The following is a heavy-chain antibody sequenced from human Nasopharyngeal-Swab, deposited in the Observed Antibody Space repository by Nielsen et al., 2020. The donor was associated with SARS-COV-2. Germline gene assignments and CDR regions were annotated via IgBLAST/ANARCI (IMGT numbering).Heavy chain of an antibody. CDR3: AKDGREQQLVPDFWYFDL. V-gene: IGHV3-33*06. CDR2: IWYDGSNK. CDR1: GFTFSSYG. D-gene: IGHD6-13*01. J-gene: IGHJ2*01. Sequence: GESLKISYAASGFTFSSYGMHWVRQAPGKGLEWVAVIWYDGSNKYYADSVKGRFTISRDNSKNTLYLQMNSLRAEDTAVYYCAKDGREQQLVPDFWYFDLWGRGTLVTVSS.